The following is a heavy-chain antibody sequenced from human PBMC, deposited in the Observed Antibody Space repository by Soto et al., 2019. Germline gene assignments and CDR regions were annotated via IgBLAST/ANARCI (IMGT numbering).Heavy chain of an antibody. V-gene: IGHV4-34*01. Sequence: PSETLSLTCAVYGGSFSGYYWSWIRQPPGKGLEWIGEINHSGSTNYNPSLKSRVTISVDTSKNQFSLKLSSVTAADTAVYYCARGPLRRYFDYWGQGTLVTVSS. CDR1: GGSFSGYY. D-gene: IGHD3-10*01. J-gene: IGHJ4*02. CDR3: ARGPLRRYFDY. CDR2: INHSGST.